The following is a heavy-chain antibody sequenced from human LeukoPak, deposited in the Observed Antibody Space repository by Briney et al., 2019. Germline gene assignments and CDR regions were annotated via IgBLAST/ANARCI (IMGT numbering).Heavy chain of an antibody. CDR2: IYYSGST. CDR1: GGSISSYY. J-gene: IGHJ4*02. CDR3: ARVTIAAAGHFDY. Sequence: SETLSLTCTVSGGSISSYYWSWIRQPPGKGLEWIRNIYYSGSTNYNPSLKSRVTISVDTSKNQFSLKLSSVTAADTAVYYCARVTIAAAGHFDYWGQGTLVTVSS. V-gene: IGHV4-59*01. D-gene: IGHD6-13*01.